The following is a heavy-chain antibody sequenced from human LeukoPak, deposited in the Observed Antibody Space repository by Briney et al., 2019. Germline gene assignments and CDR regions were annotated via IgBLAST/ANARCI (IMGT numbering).Heavy chain of an antibody. J-gene: IGHJ4*02. V-gene: IGHV3-23*01. CDR1: GFTFSSHV. D-gene: IGHD3-10*01. CDR3: TKSRATGTYPGRFDY. Sequence: PGGSLRLSCAASGFTFSSHVMSWVRQAPGRGLEWVSYLSGSGKYTFYADSVKGRFTISRYNSRNELFLQMNSLTSGDTAEYYCTKSRATGTYPGRFDYWGRGSLVTVSS. CDR2: LSGSGKYT.